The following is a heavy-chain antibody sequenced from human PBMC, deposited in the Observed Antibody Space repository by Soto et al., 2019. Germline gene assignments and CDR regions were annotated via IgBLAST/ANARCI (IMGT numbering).Heavy chain of an antibody. V-gene: IGHV1-69*12. J-gene: IGHJ5*02. CDR3: ARDKKAVAGTGWSAP. D-gene: IGHD6-19*01. CDR2: IIPIFGPA. CDR1: GGTFSSYA. Sequence: QVQLVQSGAEVKKPGSSVKVSCKASGGTFSSYAISWVRQAPGQGLEWMGGIIPIFGPANYAQKFQGRVTITADAATSSAYIELSSLRFEDRAVYYCARDKKAVAGTGWSAPWGQGTLVTVSS.